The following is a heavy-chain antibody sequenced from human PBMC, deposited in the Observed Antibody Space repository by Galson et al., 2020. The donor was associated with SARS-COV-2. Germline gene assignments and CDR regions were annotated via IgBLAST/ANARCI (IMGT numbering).Heavy chain of an antibody. Sequence: GGSLRLSCAASGFTFTSYAMHWVRQAPGKGLEWVAVISYDGSNKYYADSVKGRFTISRDNSKNTLYLQMNSLRAEDTAVYYCASTLVLPPFYYYYNMDVWGKGTTVTVSS. CDR1: GFTFTSYA. J-gene: IGHJ6*03. D-gene: IGHD1-7*01. CDR2: ISYDGSNK. CDR3: ASTLVLPPFYYYYNMDV. V-gene: IGHV3-30*01.